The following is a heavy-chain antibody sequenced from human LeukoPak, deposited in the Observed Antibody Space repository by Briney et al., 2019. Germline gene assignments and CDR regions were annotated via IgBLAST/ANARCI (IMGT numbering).Heavy chain of an antibody. CDR1: GFTFSSYW. CDR2: IKQDGSEK. Sequence: GGSLRLSCAASGFTFSSYWMSWVRQAPGKGLEWVANIKQDGSEKYYVDSVKGRFTISRDNAKNSLYLQMNSLRAEDTAVYYCARGFGVAYYYYSMDVWGKGTTVTISS. J-gene: IGHJ6*03. D-gene: IGHD3-3*01. V-gene: IGHV3-7*01. CDR3: ARGFGVAYYYYSMDV.